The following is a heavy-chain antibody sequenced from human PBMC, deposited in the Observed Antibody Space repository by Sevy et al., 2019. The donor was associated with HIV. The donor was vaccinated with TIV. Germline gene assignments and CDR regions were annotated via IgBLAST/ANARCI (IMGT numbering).Heavy chain of an antibody. CDR1: GFTFSSYA. Sequence: GGSLRLSCAASGFTFSSYAMHWVRQAPGKGLEWVAVISYDGSNKYYADSVKGRFTTSRDNSKNTLYLQMNSLRAEDTAVYYCARDGQQLPFDYWGQGTLVTVSS. V-gene: IGHV3-30-3*01. J-gene: IGHJ4*02. D-gene: IGHD6-13*01. CDR2: ISYDGSNK. CDR3: ARDGQQLPFDY.